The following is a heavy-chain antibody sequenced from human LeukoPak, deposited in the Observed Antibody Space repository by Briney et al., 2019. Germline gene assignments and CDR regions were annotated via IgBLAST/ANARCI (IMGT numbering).Heavy chain of an antibody. D-gene: IGHD1-14*01. V-gene: IGHV3-7*01. CDR1: GFTFSSYW. CDR2: IKQDGSEK. Sequence: PGGSLRLSCAASGFTFSSYWMSWVRQAPGKGLESVANIKQDGSEKYYVDSVKGRFTIPRDNAKNSLYLQMNSLRVEDTAVYYCARGLYNRNYWGQGTLVTVSS. CDR3: ARGLYNRNY. J-gene: IGHJ4*02.